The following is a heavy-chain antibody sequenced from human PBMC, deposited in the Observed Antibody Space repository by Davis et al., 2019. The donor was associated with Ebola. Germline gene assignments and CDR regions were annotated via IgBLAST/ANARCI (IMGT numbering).Heavy chain of an antibody. Sequence: GESLKISCAASGFTFSSYWMSWVRQAPGKGLEWVANIKQDGSEKYYVDSVKGRFTISRDNAKNSLYLQMNSLRAEDTDVYYCARIGAYSYGYHPFDYWGQGTLVTVSS. J-gene: IGHJ4*02. D-gene: IGHD5-18*01. CDR2: IKQDGSEK. V-gene: IGHV3-7*03. CDR3: ARIGAYSYGYHPFDY. CDR1: GFTFSSYW.